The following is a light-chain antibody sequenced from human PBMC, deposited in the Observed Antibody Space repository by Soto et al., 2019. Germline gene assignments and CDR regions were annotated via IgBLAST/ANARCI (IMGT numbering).Light chain of an antibody. Sequence: QSVLTQPPSVSGAPGQRVTISCTGSSSNIGAGYDVHWYQQLPGTAPKLFIFGNSNRPSGVPDRFSGSKSGTSASLAITGLQAEDEADYYCQSYDSSLSDWVFGGGTQLTVL. CDR1: SSNIGAGYD. V-gene: IGLV1-40*01. CDR2: GNS. J-gene: IGLJ7*01. CDR3: QSYDSSLSDWV.